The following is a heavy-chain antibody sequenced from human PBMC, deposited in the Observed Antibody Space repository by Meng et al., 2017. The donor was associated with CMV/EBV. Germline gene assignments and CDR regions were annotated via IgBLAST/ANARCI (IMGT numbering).Heavy chain of an antibody. J-gene: IGHJ4*02. CDR2: IYPGDSDT. CDR1: GYSVTSYW. V-gene: IGHV5-51*01. D-gene: IGHD3-10*01. CDR3: ARHHSMVRGVILDY. Sequence: SGYSVTSYWIGCVRQRPGKGLEWMGIIYPGDSDTSSLPSFPPQVTSSADKSISTAYLQWSSLKASDTAMYYCARHHSMVRGVILDYWGQGTLVTVSS.